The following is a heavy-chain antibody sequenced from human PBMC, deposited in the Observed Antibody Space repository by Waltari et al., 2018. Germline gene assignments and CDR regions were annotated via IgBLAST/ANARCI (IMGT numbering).Heavy chain of an antibody. Sequence: QVQLVQSGAEVKKPGASVKVSCKASGYTFTSYDINWVRQATGQGLAWMGWMNPNSGNTGYAQKSQGRVTMTRNTTRSTAYMGLSSLRSEDTAVYYCARGFVMTTVTTGYYYYGMDGWGQRTTVTVSS. V-gene: IGHV1-8*01. CDR2: MNPNSGNT. CDR3: ARGFVMTTVTTGYYYYGMDG. J-gene: IGHJ6*02. D-gene: IGHD4-17*01. CDR1: GYTFTSYD.